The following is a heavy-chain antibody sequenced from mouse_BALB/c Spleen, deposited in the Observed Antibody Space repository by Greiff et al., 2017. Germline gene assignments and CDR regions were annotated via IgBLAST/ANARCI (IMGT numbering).Heavy chain of an antibody. CDR3: TRCPRKGDAMDY. V-gene: IGHV1-69*02. J-gene: IGHJ4*01. Sequence: QVQLQQPGAELVRPGASVKLSCKASGYTFTSYWINWVKQRPGQGLEWIGNIYPSDSYTNYNQKFKDKATLTVDKSSSTAYMQLSSPTSEDSAVYYCTRCPRKGDAMDYWGQGTSVTVSS. CDR2: IYPSDSYT. CDR1: GYTFTSYW.